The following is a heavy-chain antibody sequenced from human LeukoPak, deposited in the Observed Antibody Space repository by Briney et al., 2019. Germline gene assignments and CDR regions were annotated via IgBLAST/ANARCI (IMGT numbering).Heavy chain of an antibody. CDR3: AKDEAYSSSWYEIKGVNWFDP. J-gene: IGHJ5*02. CDR2: ISSTSTYI. V-gene: IGHV3-21*01. D-gene: IGHD6-13*01. CDR1: GFAFRNFW. Sequence: GGSLRLSCAASGFAFRNFWMSWVRQAPGKGLEWVSSISSTSTYIYYADSVKGRFTISRDNSKNTLYLQMNSLRAEDTAVYYCAKDEAYSSSWYEIKGVNWFDPWGQGTLVTVSS.